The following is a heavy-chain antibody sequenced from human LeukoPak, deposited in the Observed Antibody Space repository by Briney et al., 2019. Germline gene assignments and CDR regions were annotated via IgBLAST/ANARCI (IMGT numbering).Heavy chain of an antibody. CDR3: AREYSSSSGRRAFDI. D-gene: IGHD6-6*01. V-gene: IGHV4-59*08. CDR2: IYYSGST. Sequence: SETLSLTCTVSVGSISSSYWNSIRQPPGKGLEWIGYIYYSGSTNYNPSLKSRVTILVDTSKNQFSLRLSSVTAADTAVYYCAREYSSSSGRRAFDIWGQGTMVTVSS. CDR1: VGSISSSY. J-gene: IGHJ3*02.